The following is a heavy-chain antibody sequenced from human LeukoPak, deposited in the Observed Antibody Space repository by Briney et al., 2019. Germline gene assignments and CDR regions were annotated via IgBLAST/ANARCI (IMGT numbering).Heavy chain of an antibody. D-gene: IGHD1-26*01. CDR1: GFNFSDYA. CDR2: IKEGGRGT. V-gene: IGHV3-7*01. Sequence: GGSLRLSCAASGFNFSDYAMSWIRQAPGRGLEWVAHIKEGGRGTFYVDSVKGRFTGSRDDARTTLYLQMNSLRAEDTAVYYCVRDLGGRSGHWGQGTLVTVSS. CDR3: VRDLGGRSGH. J-gene: IGHJ4*02.